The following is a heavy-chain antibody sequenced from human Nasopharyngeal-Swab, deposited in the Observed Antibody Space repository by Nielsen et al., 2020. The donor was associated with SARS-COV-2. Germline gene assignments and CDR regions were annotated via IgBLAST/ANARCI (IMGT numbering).Heavy chain of an antibody. J-gene: IGHJ4*02. CDR2: FDPEDGET. D-gene: IGHD1-26*01. CDR3: TTVAGSYGRFDY. CDR1: GYTPTDLS. Sequence: ASVKVSCKVSGYTPTDLSIHWVRQAPGKGLEWVGGFDPEDGETIYAQKFQGRVTMTEDTSTDTAYMELSSLTSEDTAVYYCTTVAGSYGRFDYWGQGTLVTVSS. V-gene: IGHV1-24*01.